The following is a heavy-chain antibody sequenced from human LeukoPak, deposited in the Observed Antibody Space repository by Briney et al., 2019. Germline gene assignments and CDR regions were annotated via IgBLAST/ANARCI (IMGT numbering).Heavy chain of an antibody. CDR3: ARYSGGLPFDY. Sequence: GASVKVSCKASGYSFIGYYIHWVRQAPGQGLEWMGWINPKKGGTSYAQKFQGRVTMTSDTSIGTAYMELSGLRSDDTALYYCARYSGGLPFDYWGQGTPVTVSS. J-gene: IGHJ4*02. CDR1: GYSFIGYY. D-gene: IGHD2-15*01. CDR2: INPKKGGT. V-gene: IGHV1-2*02.